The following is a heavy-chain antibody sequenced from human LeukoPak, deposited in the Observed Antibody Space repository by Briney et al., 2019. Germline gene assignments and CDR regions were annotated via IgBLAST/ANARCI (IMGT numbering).Heavy chain of an antibody. CDR3: ARDRGYYYDSSGYFFDY. V-gene: IGHV3-23*01. CDR1: GFTFSSYA. D-gene: IGHD3-22*01. CDR2: ISGSGSTI. Sequence: PGGSLRLSCAASGFTFSSYAMSWVRQAPGKGLEWVSAISGSGSTIYYADSVKGRFTISRDNAKNSLYLQMNSLRAEDTAVYYCARDRGYYYDSSGYFFDYWGQGTLVTVSS. J-gene: IGHJ4*02.